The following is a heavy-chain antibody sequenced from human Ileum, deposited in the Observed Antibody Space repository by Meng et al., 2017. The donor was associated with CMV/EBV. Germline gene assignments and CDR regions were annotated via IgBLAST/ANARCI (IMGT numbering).Heavy chain of an antibody. D-gene: IGHD1-26*01. Sequence: GESLKISCAASGFTFSSYSMNWVRQAPGKGLEWVSSISSSSSYIYYADSVKGRFTISRDNAKNTLYLQMNSLRAEDTAVYYCARDKWRSGGYDLLPFDPWGQGTLVTVSS. CDR2: ISSSSSYI. J-gene: IGHJ5*02. CDR3: ARDKWRSGGYDLLPFDP. V-gene: IGHV3-21*01. CDR1: GFTFSSYS.